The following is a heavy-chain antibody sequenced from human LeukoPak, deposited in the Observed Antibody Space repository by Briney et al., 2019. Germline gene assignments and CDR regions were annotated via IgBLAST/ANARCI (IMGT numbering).Heavy chain of an antibody. D-gene: IGHD3-3*01. CDR1: GFTFSSYS. CDR2: ISSSSSYI. J-gene: IGHJ6*03. V-gene: IGHV3-21*01. CDR3: ASAENPERITIFGVVINADYYYYMDV. Sequence: GGSLRLSCAASGFTFSSYSMNWVRQAPGKGLEWVSSISSSSSYIYYADSVKGRFTISRDNAKNSLYLQMNSLRAEDTAVYYCASAENPERITIFGVVINADYYYYMDVWGKGTTVTVSS.